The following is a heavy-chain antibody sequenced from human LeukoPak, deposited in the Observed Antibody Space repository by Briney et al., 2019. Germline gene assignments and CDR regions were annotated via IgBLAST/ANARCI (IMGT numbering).Heavy chain of an antibody. CDR2: ISANGEIT. CDR1: GFTFSSYA. V-gene: IGHV3-23*01. Sequence: PGGSLRLSCAASGFTFSSYAMSWVRQAPGKGLEWVSGISANGEITYYADSVKGRFTISRDNSKNTLYLQVNSLRAEDTAVYYCAKAKSYYSNYDYWGQGTLVTVSS. D-gene: IGHD4-11*01. J-gene: IGHJ4*02. CDR3: AKAKSYYSNYDY.